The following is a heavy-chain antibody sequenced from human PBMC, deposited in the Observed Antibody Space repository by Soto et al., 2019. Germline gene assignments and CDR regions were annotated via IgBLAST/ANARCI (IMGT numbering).Heavy chain of an antibody. CDR3: ARPLSPGGGYDAFDI. J-gene: IGHJ3*02. D-gene: IGHD2-15*01. Sequence: GESLKISCKGSGYSSTSYWIGWVRQMPGKGLECMGIIYPGDSDTRYSPSFQGQVTISADKSISTAYLQWSSLKASDTAMYYCARPLSPGGGYDAFDIWGQGTMVTV. CDR1: GYSSTSYW. CDR2: IYPGDSDT. V-gene: IGHV5-51*01.